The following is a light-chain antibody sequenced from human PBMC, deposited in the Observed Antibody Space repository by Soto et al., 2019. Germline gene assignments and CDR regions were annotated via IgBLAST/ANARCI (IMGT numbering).Light chain of an antibody. V-gene: IGLV2-14*01. CDR3: SSYTSSSTYVV. Sequence: QSALTQPASVSGSPGQSITISCTGTSSDVGGYNYVSWYQQHPGKAPKLMIYEVSNRPSGVSNRFSGSKSGNTASLTISGLQAEDDDDYYCSSYTSSSTYVVFGGGTQLTVL. CDR1: SSDVGGYNY. J-gene: IGLJ2*01. CDR2: EVS.